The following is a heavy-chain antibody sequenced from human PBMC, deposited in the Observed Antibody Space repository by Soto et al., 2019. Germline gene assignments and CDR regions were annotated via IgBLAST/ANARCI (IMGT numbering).Heavy chain of an antibody. J-gene: IGHJ5*01. V-gene: IGHV4-59*01. CDR1: GGSLGSYY. CDR3: ARDWGPYWFDS. Sequence: KTSETLSLTCTVSGGSLGSYYWSWIRQPPGKGLEWIGYVFYTGRANYNASLKSRVSISLDTSNYQFSLKLSSVTAAGTAVYYCARDWGPYWFDSWGQGILVTVSS. D-gene: IGHD3-16*01. CDR2: VFYTGRA.